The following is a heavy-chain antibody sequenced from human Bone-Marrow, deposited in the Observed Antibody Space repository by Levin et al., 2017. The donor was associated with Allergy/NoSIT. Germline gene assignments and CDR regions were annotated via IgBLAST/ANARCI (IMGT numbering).Heavy chain of an antibody. J-gene: IGHJ6*02. V-gene: IGHV3-9*01. D-gene: IGHD3-3*01. CDR3: AKAQSSGYDFWNGDTGGAVMDV. CDR1: GFTFEDYA. Sequence: PAGGSLRLSCAASGFTFEDYAMHWVRQAPGKGLEWVSGISWNSDNIAYADSVKGRLTISRDNAKNSLYLQMDSLRAEDPALYYCAKAQSSGYDFWNGDTGGAVMDVWGQGTTVTVSS. CDR2: ISWNSDNI.